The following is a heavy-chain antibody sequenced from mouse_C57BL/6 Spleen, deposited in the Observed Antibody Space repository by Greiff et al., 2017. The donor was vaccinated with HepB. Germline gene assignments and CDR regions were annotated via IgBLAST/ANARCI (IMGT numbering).Heavy chain of an antibody. CDR2: ISDGGSYT. J-gene: IGHJ4*01. CDR1: GFTFSSYA. CDR3: ARDRRRDYAMDY. Sequence: EVKVEESGGGLVKPGGSLKLSCAASGFTFSSYAMSWVRQTPEKRLEWVATISDGGSYTYYPDNVKGRFTISRDNAKNNLYLQMSHLKSEDTAMYYCARDRRRDYAMDYWGQGTSVTVSS. V-gene: IGHV5-4*01.